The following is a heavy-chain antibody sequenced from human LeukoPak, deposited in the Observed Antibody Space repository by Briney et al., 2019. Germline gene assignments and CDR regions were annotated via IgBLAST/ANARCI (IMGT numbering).Heavy chain of an antibody. Sequence: PGGSLRLSCAASGFTFSSYSMSWVRQAPGKGLEWVSYISSSSSTIYYADSVKGRFTISRDNAKNSLYLQMNSLRAEDTAVYYCARAGDTYYYGSGNYEQLDYWGQGTLVTVSS. CDR1: GFTFSSYS. CDR3: ARAGDTYYYGSGNYEQLDY. CDR2: ISSSSSTI. J-gene: IGHJ4*02. D-gene: IGHD3-10*01. V-gene: IGHV3-48*04.